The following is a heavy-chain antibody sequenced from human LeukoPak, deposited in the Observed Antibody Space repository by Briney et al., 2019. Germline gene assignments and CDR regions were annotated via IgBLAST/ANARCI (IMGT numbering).Heavy chain of an antibody. J-gene: IGHJ4*02. V-gene: IGHV3-30*04. CDR2: TSSDEKTI. Sequence: AGGSLRLSCAASGFTFSNYVMHWVRQAPGKGLEWVAVTSSDEKTIHYADSVKGRFTISRDNSKNTLYLQMNSLRAEDTAVYYCAKESFGGYTNFDYWGQGTLVTVSS. D-gene: IGHD5-12*01. CDR3: AKESFGGYTNFDY. CDR1: GFTFSNYV.